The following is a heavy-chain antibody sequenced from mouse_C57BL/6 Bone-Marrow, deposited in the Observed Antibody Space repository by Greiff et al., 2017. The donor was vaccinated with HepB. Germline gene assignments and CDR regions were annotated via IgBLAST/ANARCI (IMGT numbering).Heavy chain of an antibody. CDR3: ARNDYGSSYGFAY. CDR2: ISYDGSN. CDR1: GYSITSGYN. D-gene: IGHD1-1*01. Sequence: EVQLVESGPGLVKPSQSLSLTCSVTGYSITSGYNWNWIRQFPGNKLEWMGYISYDGSNNYNPSLKNRIPITRDTSKNQFFLKLNSVTTEDTATYYCARNDYGSSYGFAYWGQGTLVTVSA. V-gene: IGHV3-6*01. J-gene: IGHJ3*01.